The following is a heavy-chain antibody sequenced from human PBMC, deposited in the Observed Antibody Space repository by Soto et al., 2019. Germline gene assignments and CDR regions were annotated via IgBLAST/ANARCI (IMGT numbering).Heavy chain of an antibody. CDR3: ARGRNTNKRYSSGWYTKSRYYYYGMDV. Sequence: GASVKVSCKASGGTFSSYALRWVRPAPGQGLEGMGGIIPIFGTANYAQKFQGRGTITADESTSTAYMELSSLRSEDTAVYYWARGRNTNKRYSSGWYTKSRYYYYGMDVWGQGTTVTVSS. J-gene: IGHJ6*02. CDR2: IIPIFGTA. D-gene: IGHD6-19*01. V-gene: IGHV1-69*13. CDR1: GGTFSSYA.